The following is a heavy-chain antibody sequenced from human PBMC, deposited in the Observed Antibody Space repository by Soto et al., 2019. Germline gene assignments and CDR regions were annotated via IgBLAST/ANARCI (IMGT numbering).Heavy chain of an antibody. CDR2: IGAAGDT. CDR3: ERMEPYYSSGMDV. CDR1: GFTLSRYD. V-gene: IGHV3-13*01. Sequence: GGSLRLSCEASGFTLSRYDMHWVRQPTGKGLEWVSVIGAAGDTYYPGSVKGRFTISRENAKNSLYLQMNSLRAGDTAVYYCERMEPYYSSGMDVWGQGTTVTVSS. J-gene: IGHJ6*02. D-gene: IGHD1-1*01.